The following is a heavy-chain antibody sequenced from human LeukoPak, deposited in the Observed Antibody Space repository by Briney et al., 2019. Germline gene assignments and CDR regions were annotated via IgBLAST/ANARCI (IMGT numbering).Heavy chain of an antibody. CDR3: ARQSVKSAYDYTSSFDY. CDR2: IYPGDSDT. Sequence: GESLKISCKGSGYSFTSYWIGWVRQMPGKGLEWMGIIYPGDSDTRYSPSFQGQVTISADKSISTAYLQWSSLKSSDTAMYYCARQSVKSAYDYTSSFDYWGQGTLVTVSS. D-gene: IGHD5-12*01. V-gene: IGHV5-51*01. J-gene: IGHJ4*02. CDR1: GYSFTSYW.